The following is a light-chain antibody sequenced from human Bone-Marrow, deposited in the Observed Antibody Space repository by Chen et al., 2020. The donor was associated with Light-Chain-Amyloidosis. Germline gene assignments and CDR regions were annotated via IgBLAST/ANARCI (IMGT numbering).Light chain of an antibody. V-gene: IGKV4-1*01. CDR1: QGVLSSANNKNY. CDR3: QQYHSTPFT. CDR2: WAS. Sequence: DIMVTQSPDSLAVSLGERTTINCKSSQGVLSSANNKNYLAWYQQKPGQPPKLLIYWASFRESGVPDRFSGSGSGTDFSLTISSLQAEDVAVYYCQQYHSTPFTFGGGTKVEI. J-gene: IGKJ4*01.